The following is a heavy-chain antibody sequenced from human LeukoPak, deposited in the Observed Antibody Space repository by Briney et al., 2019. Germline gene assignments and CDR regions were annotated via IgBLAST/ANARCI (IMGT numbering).Heavy chain of an antibody. CDR2: INPNSGGT. V-gene: IGHV1-2*02. D-gene: IGHD5-24*01. Sequence: ASVKVSCRASGYTFTSYFMHWVRQAPGQGLGWMGWINPNSGGTNYAQKFQGRVTMTRDTSISTAYMELSRLRSDDTAVYYCARGGRDGYNYGIYYYYYMDVWGKGTTVTVSS. CDR3: ARGGRDGYNYGIYYYYYMDV. J-gene: IGHJ6*03. CDR1: GYTFTSYF.